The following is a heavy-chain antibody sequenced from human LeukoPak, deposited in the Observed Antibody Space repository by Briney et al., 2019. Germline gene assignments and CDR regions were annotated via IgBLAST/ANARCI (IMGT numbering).Heavy chain of an antibody. CDR3: TIHQTRYGDYVTDFDY. D-gene: IGHD4-17*01. CDR1: GFTFSGSA. Sequence: GGSLRLSCAASGFTFSGSAMHWVRQASGKGLEWVGRIRSKANSYATAYAASVKGRFTISRDDSKNTAYPQMNSLKTEDTAVYYCTIHQTRYGDYVTDFDYWGQGTLVTVSS. J-gene: IGHJ4*02. CDR2: IRSKANSYAT. V-gene: IGHV3-73*01.